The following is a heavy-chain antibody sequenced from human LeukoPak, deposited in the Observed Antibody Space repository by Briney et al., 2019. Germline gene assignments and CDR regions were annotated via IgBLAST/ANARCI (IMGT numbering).Heavy chain of an antibody. CDR2: IKQDGSEE. V-gene: IGHV3-7*01. CDR1: GFTFSSYW. CDR3: AREGVGDFFDY. J-gene: IGHJ4*02. D-gene: IGHD3-10*01. Sequence: GGSLRLSCAASGFTFSSYWMSWVRQAPGKGLEWVANIKQDGSEEYYVDSVKGRFSISSDNAKNSLYLQMNSLRAEDTAVYYCAREGVGDFFDYWGQGTLVTVSS.